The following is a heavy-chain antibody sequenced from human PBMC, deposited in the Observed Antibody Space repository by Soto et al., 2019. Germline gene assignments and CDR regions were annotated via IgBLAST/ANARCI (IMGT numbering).Heavy chain of an antibody. V-gene: IGHV3-7*05. CDR2: INRDGTEK. CDR3: VRDRTEYGSYGSSYYDVFDI. Sequence: EVQLEESGGGLVQPGGSLRLSCAASGFTFNAYWMTWVRQAPGKGLEWVANINRDGTEKNSVDSVKGRFTVSRDNAKNSLHLQMYSLRAEDTAVYYCVRDRTEYGSYGSSYYDVFDIWGQGTKVTVSS. D-gene: IGHD6-6*01. CDR1: GFTFNAYW. J-gene: IGHJ3*02.